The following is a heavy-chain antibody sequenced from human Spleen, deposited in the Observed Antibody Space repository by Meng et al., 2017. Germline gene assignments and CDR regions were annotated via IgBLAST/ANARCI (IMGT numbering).Heavy chain of an antibody. CDR2: ISGSGNNT. J-gene: IGHJ6*02. CDR1: GLPFSSYA. V-gene: IGHV3-23*01. Sequence: GESLKISCEVSGLPFSSYAVTWVRQPPGKGLEWVSTISGSGNNTYYADSVKGRFSVSRDSSKRTVYLQMSSLSAGDTAAYFCAKDHNYYAMDVWGQGTTVTSP. CDR3: AKDHNYYAMDV. D-gene: IGHD3-10*01.